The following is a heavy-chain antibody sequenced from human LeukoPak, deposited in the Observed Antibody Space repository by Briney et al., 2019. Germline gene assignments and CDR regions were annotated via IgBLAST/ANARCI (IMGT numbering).Heavy chain of an antibody. Sequence: PSETLSLTCTDSGGSISSSSYYWGWIRQPPGKGLEWIGSIYYSGSTYYNPSLKSRVTISVDTSKNQFSLKLSSVTAADTAVYYCARHARRFVYWGQGTLVTVSS. CDR3: ARHARRFVY. CDR2: IYYSGST. J-gene: IGHJ4*02. V-gene: IGHV4-39*01. CDR1: GGSISSSSYY.